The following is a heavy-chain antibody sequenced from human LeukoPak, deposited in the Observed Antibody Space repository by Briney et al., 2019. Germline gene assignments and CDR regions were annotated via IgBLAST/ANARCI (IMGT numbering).Heavy chain of an antibody. D-gene: IGHD3-10*01. J-gene: IGHJ4*02. Sequence: GGSLRLSCAASGFTFSSYSMNWVRQAPGKGLEWVSCISSSSSTIYYADSVKGRFTISRDNAKNSLYLQMNSLRAEDTAVYYCARLGNIPVRGDYWGQGTLVTVSS. CDR3: ARLGNIPVRGDY. CDR2: ISSSSSTI. CDR1: GFTFSSYS. V-gene: IGHV3-48*01.